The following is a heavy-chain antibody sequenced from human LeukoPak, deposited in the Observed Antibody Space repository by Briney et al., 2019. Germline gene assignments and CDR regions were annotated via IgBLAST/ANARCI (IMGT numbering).Heavy chain of an antibody. V-gene: IGHV3-23*01. D-gene: IGHD5-18*01. CDR2: ISGSGGST. Sequence: GGSLRLSCAASGFTFSSYSMNWVRQAPGKGLEWVSAISGSGGSTYYADSVKGRFTISRDNSKNTLYLQMNSLRAEDTAVYYCAKVVHLDTDAFDIWGQGTMVTVSS. J-gene: IGHJ3*02. CDR1: GFTFSSYS. CDR3: AKVVHLDTDAFDI.